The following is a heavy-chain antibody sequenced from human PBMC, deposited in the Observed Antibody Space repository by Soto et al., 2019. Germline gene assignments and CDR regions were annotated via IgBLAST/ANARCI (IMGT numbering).Heavy chain of an antibody. CDR2: ISSSGSTI. Sequence: SGGSLRLSCAASGFTFSDYYISWIRQAPGKGLEWVSYISSSGSTIYYADSVKGRFTISRDNAKNSLYLQMNSLRAEDTAVYYCARVYSYGYSSAAFDIWGQGTMVTVSS. D-gene: IGHD5-18*01. J-gene: IGHJ3*02. CDR3: ARVYSYGYSSAAFDI. V-gene: IGHV3-11*01. CDR1: GFTFSDYY.